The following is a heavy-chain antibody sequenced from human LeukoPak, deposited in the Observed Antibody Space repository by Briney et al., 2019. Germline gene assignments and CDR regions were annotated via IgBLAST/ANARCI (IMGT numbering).Heavy chain of an antibody. D-gene: IGHD3-22*01. CDR1: GGSISSSSYY. CDR3: ARMPLGYYDSSGYYPDY. V-gene: IGHV4-39*07. Sequence: SETLSLTCTVSGGSISSSSYYWGWIRQPPGKGLEWIGSIYYSGSTYYNPSLKSRVTISVDTSKNQFSLKLSSVTAADTAVYYCARMPLGYYDSSGYYPDYWGQGTLVTVSS. J-gene: IGHJ4*02. CDR2: IYYSGST.